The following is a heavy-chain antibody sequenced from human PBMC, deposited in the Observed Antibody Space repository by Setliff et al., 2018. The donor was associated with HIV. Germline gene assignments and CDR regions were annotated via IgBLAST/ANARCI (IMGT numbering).Heavy chain of an antibody. CDR2: IYYSGNA. J-gene: IGHJ5*02. D-gene: IGHD5-12*01. CDR3: ARLGRPYSGQGWFDP. Sequence: SETLSLTCSVSGDSIFTSTYYWGWIRQPPGKRLEWIGSIYYSGNAYYNPSLKSRVTISVDTSKNQFFLNLSSVTATDSAVYYCARLGRPYSGQGWFDPWGQGTLVTVSS. V-gene: IGHV4-39*01. CDR1: GDSIFTSTYY.